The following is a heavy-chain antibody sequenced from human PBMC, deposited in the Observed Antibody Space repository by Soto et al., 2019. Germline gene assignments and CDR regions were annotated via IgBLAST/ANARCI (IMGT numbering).Heavy chain of an antibody. V-gene: IGHV4-34*01. D-gene: IGHD6-19*01. CDR2: INHSGST. CDR1: GGSFSGYY. J-gene: IGHJ5*02. Sequence: PSETLSLTCAVYGGSFSGYYWGWIRQPAGRGLEWIREINHSGSTNYTPPLKSRVTISVDTSKNQFSLKLSSVPAADTAVYYCARGRGYSSGWYWFDPWGQGTLVTVSS. CDR3: ARGRGYSSGWYWFDP.